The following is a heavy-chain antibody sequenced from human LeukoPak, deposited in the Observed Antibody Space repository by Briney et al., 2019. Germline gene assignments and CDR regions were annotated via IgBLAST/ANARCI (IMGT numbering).Heavy chain of an antibody. D-gene: IGHD5-18*01. CDR1: GFTFSSYA. J-gene: IGHJ4*02. V-gene: IGHV3-23*01. CDR2: ISGSGGST. Sequence: GGSLRLSXAASGFTFSSYAMSWVGQTPGKGLEWVSAISGSGGSTYYADSVKGRFTISRDNSKNTLYLQMNSLRAEDTAVYYCAKDKRDVDTAMVTWLDYWGQGTLVTVSS. CDR3: AKDKRDVDTAMVTWLDY.